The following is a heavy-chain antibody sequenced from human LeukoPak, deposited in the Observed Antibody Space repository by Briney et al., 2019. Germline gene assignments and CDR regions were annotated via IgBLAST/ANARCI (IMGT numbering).Heavy chain of an antibody. V-gene: IGHV1-18*01. CDR3: ARVLRIAAASAYYYGMDV. D-gene: IGHD6-13*01. CDR1: GYTFTSYG. CDR2: ISAYNGNT. Sequence: WASVKVSCKASGYTFTSYGISWVRQAPGQGLEWMGWISAYNGNTNYAQKLQGRVTMTTDTSTSTAYMELRSLRSDDTAVYYCARVLRIAAASAYYYGMDVWGQGTTVTVSS. J-gene: IGHJ6*02.